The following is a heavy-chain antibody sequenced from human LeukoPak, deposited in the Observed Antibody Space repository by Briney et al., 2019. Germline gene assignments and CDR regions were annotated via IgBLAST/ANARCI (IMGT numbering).Heavy chain of an antibody. CDR1: RYTFTSYA. CDR3: ARDPYYDFWSGYYSAQGGSYFDY. CDR2: INTNTGNP. V-gene: IGHV7-4-1*02. D-gene: IGHD3-3*01. Sequence: ASVKVSCKASRYTFTSYAMNWVRQAPGQGLEWMGWINTNTGNPTYAQGFTGRFVFSLDTSVSTAYLQISSLKAEDTAVYYCARDPYYDFWSGYYSAQGGSYFDYWGQGTLVTVSS. J-gene: IGHJ4*02.